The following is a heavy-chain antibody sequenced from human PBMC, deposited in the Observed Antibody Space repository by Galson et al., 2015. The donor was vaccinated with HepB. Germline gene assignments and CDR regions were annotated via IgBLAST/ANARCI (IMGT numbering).Heavy chain of an antibody. D-gene: IGHD2-2*01. CDR3: ARQYHVTLSYYYALDV. CDR2: IDPSFGDT. V-gene: IGHV1-2*02. Sequence: SVKVSCKASGYTFTDYYVHWVRQAPGQGLEWVGWIDPSFGDTKYAQKFQGKVTMTRDTSINTVYMEVSGLRSDDTAVYYCARQYHVTLSYYYALDVWAKGPRSPCL. CDR1: GYTFTDYY. J-gene: IGHJ6*02.